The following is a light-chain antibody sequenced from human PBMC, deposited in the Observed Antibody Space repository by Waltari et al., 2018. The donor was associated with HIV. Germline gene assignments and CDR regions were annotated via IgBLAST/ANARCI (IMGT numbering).Light chain of an antibody. J-gene: IGKJ4*01. CDR1: QTLLYSSNNKNY. Sequence: DILMTQSPDSLAVSLGERATINCKSRQTLLYSSNNKNYLAWYQHKPGQPPKLLIYWASTRQSGVPDRFSGSGSGTNFTLTINRLQTEDVATYYCQQYYRTPLTFGAGPRWGSN. V-gene: IGKV4-1*01. CDR3: QQYYRTPLT. CDR2: WAS.